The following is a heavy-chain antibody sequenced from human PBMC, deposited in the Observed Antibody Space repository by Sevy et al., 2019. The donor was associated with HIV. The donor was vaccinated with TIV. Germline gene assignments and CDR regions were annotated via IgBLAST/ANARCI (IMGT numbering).Heavy chain of an antibody. CDR3: AKEYYYDSSGSVGAFDI. J-gene: IGHJ3*02. CDR2: ISGSGGST. CDR1: GFTFSSYA. Sequence: GGSLRLSCAASGFTFSSYAMSWVRQAPGKGLEWVSAISGSGGSTYYADSVKGRFTISRENSKNTLYLQMNSLRAEDTAVYYCAKEYYYDSSGSVGAFDIWGQGTMVTVSS. D-gene: IGHD3-22*01. V-gene: IGHV3-23*01.